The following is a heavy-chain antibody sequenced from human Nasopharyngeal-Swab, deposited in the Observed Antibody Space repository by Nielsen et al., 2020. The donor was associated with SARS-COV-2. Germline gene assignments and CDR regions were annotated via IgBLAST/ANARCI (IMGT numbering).Heavy chain of an antibody. CDR1: GFTFDDYA. J-gene: IGHJ4*02. Sequence: SLKISCAASGFTFDDYAMHWVRQTPGKGLEWGSGIRWNSDSIGYADSVKGRFTNSRDNAKNSLYLQMNSLRAEDTAVYYCARAGRMATVYYWGQGTLVTVSS. CDR3: ARAGRMATVYY. D-gene: IGHD5-24*01. V-gene: IGHV3-9*01. CDR2: IRWNSDSI.